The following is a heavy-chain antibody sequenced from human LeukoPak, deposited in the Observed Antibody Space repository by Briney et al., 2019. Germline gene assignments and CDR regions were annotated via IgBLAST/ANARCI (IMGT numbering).Heavy chain of an antibody. CDR3: ARNPLISGYYYYYMDV. D-gene: IGHD3-16*01. Sequence: GGSLRLSCAASGFTFSSYSMNWVRQAPGKVLEWVSSIGSGGGYTHYADSVKGRFTISRDNAKNSLYLQMNSLRAEDTAVYYCARNPLISGYYYYYMDVWGKGTTVTVSS. CDR1: GFTFSSYS. J-gene: IGHJ6*03. CDR2: IGSGGGYT. V-gene: IGHV3-21*06.